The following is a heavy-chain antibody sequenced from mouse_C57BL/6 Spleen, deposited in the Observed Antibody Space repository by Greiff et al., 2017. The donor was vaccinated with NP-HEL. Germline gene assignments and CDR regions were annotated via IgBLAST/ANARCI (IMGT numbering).Heavy chain of an antibody. CDR3: GYGNYGYFDV. D-gene: IGHD2-1*01. Sequence: QVQLKQSGPELVKPGASVKLSCKASGYTFTSYDINWVKQRPGQGLEWIGWIYPRDGSTKYNEKFKGKATLTVDTSSSTAYMELHSLTSEDSAVYFCGYGNYGYFDVWGTGTTVTVSS. V-gene: IGHV1-85*01. J-gene: IGHJ1*03. CDR1: GYTFTSYD. CDR2: IYPRDGST.